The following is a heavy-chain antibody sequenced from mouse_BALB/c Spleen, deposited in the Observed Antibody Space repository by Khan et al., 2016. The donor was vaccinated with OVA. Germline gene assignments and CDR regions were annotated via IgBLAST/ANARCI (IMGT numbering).Heavy chain of an antibody. CDR1: GYSFTGYY. Sequence: EVQLVESGPDLVKPGASVKISCKASGYSFTGYYIHWVKQSHGKSLEWIGRVNPNNGGTSYNQKFKGKAILTVDKSSNTAYMELRSLTSEDSSVFSCAIYPRYFDVWGAGAPVPVPS. V-gene: IGHV1-26*01. J-gene: IGHJ1*02. CDR2: VNPNNGGT. CDR3: AIYPRYFDV.